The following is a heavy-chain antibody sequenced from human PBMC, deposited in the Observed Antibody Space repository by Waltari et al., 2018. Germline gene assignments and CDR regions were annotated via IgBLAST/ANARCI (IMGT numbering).Heavy chain of an antibody. CDR2: IYPGDSDT. V-gene: IGHV5-51*01. D-gene: IGHD6-19*01. J-gene: IGHJ5*02. CDR3: ARRLMTVEGTTMDWFDA. CDR1: GYDFSGYW. Sequence: EVQLVQSGAEVKKPRESLKISCKGSGYDFSGYWIAWVRQMPGRGPEWMGTIYPGDSDTRYSVSFQGQVTISADKSISTAYLQWTSLKASDTAMYYCARRLMTVEGTTMDWFDAWGQGTNVIVSS.